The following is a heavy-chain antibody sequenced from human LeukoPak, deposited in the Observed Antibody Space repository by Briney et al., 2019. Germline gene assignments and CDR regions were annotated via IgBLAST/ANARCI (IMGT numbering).Heavy chain of an antibody. CDR1: GFTFSSYA. J-gene: IGHJ4*02. D-gene: IGHD5-24*01. Sequence: PGGSLRLSCAASGFTFSSYAMSWVRQAPGKGLEWVSAISGSGGSTYYADSVKGRFTISRDNSKNTLYLQMNSLRAEDTAVYYCAKVVLKPPIGMATTQANNYFDYWGQGTLVTVSS. V-gene: IGHV3-23*01. CDR2: ISGSGGST. CDR3: AKVVLKPPIGMATTQANNYFDY.